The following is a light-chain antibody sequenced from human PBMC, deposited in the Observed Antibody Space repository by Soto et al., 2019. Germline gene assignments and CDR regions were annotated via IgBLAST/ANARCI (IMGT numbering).Light chain of an antibody. Sequence: QSVLTQPASVSGSPGQSITISCTGTSSDVGNGYDSVSWYQQHPGKAPKLMIYEVTNRPSGVSSRFSGSKSGNTASLTISGLQAEDEADYYCSSYTTSSTRVFGTGTKVTVL. CDR2: EVT. CDR3: SSYTTSSTRV. CDR1: SSDVGNGYDS. J-gene: IGLJ1*01. V-gene: IGLV2-14*01.